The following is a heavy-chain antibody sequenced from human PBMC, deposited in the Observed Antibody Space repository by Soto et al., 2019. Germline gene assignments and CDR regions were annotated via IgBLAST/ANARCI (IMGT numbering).Heavy chain of an antibody. CDR1: GFTFSSYW. J-gene: IGHJ3*02. Sequence: PGGSLRLSCAASGFTFSSYWMHWVRQAPGKGLVWVSRIKSDGDSTNYADSVKGRFTISRDNAKNTLYLQMNSLRAEDTAVYYCTRDSIAAPIDAFDIWGQGAMVT. CDR2: IKSDGDST. D-gene: IGHD6-6*01. V-gene: IGHV3-74*01. CDR3: TRDSIAAPIDAFDI.